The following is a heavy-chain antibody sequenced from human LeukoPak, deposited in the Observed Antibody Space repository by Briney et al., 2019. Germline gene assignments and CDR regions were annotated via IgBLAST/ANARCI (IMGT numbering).Heavy chain of an antibody. CDR1: GFTFSTYP. CDR2: INNNGDRT. D-gene: IGHD1-26*01. V-gene: IGHV3-64*01. J-gene: IGHJ4*02. Sequence: GGSLRLSCAASGFTFSTYPMYWVPQAPGRGPEYVSGINNNGDRTYYAKSVKGIFTISRDNSKNTLYLQVGSLRAEDMAVYYCARGGLVGPTPYLDSWGQGTLVTVSS. CDR3: ARGGLVGPTPYLDS.